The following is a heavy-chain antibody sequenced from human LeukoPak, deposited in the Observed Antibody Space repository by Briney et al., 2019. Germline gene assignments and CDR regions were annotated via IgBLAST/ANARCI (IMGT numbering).Heavy chain of an antibody. CDR1: GFTFSSYA. Sequence: PGGSLRLSCAASGFTFSSYAMSWVRQAPGKGLEWVSAISGSGGSTYYADSVKGRFTISRDNSKNTLYLQMNSLRAEDTAVYYCASQGKKTVTTWFDPWGQGTLVTVSS. D-gene: IGHD4-11*01. CDR2: ISGSGGST. V-gene: IGHV3-23*01. J-gene: IGHJ5*02. CDR3: ASQGKKTVTTWFDP.